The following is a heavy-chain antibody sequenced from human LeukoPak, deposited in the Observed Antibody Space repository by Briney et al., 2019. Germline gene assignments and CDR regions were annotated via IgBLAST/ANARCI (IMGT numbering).Heavy chain of an antibody. J-gene: IGHJ6*02. V-gene: IGHV3-11*01. D-gene: IGHD3-3*01. Sequence: GGSLRLSCAASGFTFSDYYMSWIRQAPGKGLEWVSYISSSGSTIYYADSVKGRFTISRDNAKNSLYLQMNSLRAEDTAVYYCARGGPYDFWSGLRPSDYYYGMDVWGQGTTVTVSS. CDR3: ARGGPYDFWSGLRPSDYYYGMDV. CDR1: GFTFSDYY. CDR2: ISSSGSTI.